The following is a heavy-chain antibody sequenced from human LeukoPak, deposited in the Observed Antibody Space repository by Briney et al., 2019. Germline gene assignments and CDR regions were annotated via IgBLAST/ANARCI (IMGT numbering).Heavy chain of an antibody. J-gene: IGHJ4*02. D-gene: IGHD3-3*01. CDR3: ARYDDSDY. V-gene: IGHV1-2*02. CDR1: GYTFTGYY. CDR2: VNPNSGRT. Sequence: GASVKVSCTASGYTFTGYYMHWVRQAPGQGLEWMGWVNPNSGRTNYAQKFQGRVTMTRDTSISTAYMELSRLTSDDTAVYYCARYDDSDYWGQGTLVTVSS.